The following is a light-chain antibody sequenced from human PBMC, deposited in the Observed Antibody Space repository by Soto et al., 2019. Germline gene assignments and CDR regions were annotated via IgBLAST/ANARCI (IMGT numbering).Light chain of an antibody. CDR3: QQYYSYPRT. CDR1: QGISSY. V-gene: IGKV1-8*01. J-gene: IGKJ1*01. CDR2: AAS. Sequence: AIRRTQSPSSLSASTGDRVTITCRASQGISSYLAWYQQKPGKAPKLLIYAASTLQSGVPSSFSGSGSGTDFPLTISCLQSEDFATYYCQQYYSYPRTFGQGTKWEIK.